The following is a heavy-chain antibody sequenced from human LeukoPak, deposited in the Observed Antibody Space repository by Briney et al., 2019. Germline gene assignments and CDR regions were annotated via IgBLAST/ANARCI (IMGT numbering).Heavy chain of an antibody. D-gene: IGHD6-25*01. CDR2: IYPGDYDT. V-gene: IGHV5-51*01. Sequence: VESLKISCKGSGYSFTTYWIGWVRQMPGKGLEWLGIIYPGDYDTRYSPSFQGQVTISADKSISTAYLQWSSLKASDTAMYYCARHLATPSATGGYYYYMDVWGKGTTVTVSS. J-gene: IGHJ6*03. CDR3: ARHLATPSATGGYYYYMDV. CDR1: GYSFTTYW.